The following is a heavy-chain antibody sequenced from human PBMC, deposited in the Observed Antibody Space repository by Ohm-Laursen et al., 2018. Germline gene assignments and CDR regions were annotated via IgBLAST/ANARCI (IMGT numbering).Heavy chain of an antibody. J-gene: IGHJ4*02. CDR3: ARRGAAMVKVGFDY. Sequence: ASVKVSCKTSGYTFTSYGISWVRQAPGQGLEWMGWISAHNGNTNYAQKLQGRVTMTRDTSTSTVYMELSSLRSEDTAVYYCARRGAAMVKVGFDYWGQGTLVTVSS. V-gene: IGHV1-18*01. CDR1: GYTFTSYG. CDR2: ISAHNGNT. D-gene: IGHD5-18*01.